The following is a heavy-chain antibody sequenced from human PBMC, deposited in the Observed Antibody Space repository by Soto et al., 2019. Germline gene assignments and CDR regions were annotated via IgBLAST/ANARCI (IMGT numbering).Heavy chain of an antibody. CDR1: GGSITTGGYY. Sequence: SETLSLTCTVSGGSITTGGYYWSWIRQLPGKGLEWIGHRYYSESTYYNPSLKSRVSISLDTSKNQFSRKLSFVTAADTAMYYCARTKCSGGSCYSWSLDYWGQGTPVTVS. V-gene: IGHV4-31*03. CDR2: RYYSEST. CDR3: ARTKCSGGSCYSWSLDY. D-gene: IGHD2-15*01. J-gene: IGHJ4*02.